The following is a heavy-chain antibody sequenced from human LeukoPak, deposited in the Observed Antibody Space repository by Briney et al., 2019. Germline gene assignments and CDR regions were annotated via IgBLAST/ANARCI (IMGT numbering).Heavy chain of an antibody. CDR1: GGTFSSYA. Sequence: SVKVSCKASGGTFSSYAISWVRQAPGQGLEWMGRIIPILGIANYAQKFQGRVTMTEDTSTDTAYMELSSLRSEDTAVYYCATDPPWTHGVYYGMDVWGQGTPVTVSS. CDR2: IIPILGIA. CDR3: ATDPPWTHGVYYGMDV. D-gene: IGHD3/OR15-3a*01. J-gene: IGHJ6*02. V-gene: IGHV1-69*04.